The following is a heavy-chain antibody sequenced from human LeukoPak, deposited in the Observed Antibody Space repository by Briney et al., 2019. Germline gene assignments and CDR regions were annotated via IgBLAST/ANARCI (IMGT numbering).Heavy chain of an antibody. Sequence: PGGSLRLSCAVSGFTFSRYDMHGVRQATGKGLEWVSAIGTAGDTYYPDSVKGRFTISRENAKNSLYLQMNSLRAGDTAVYYCARWGTTGFWAFYIWGQGTMVTVSS. CDR1: GFTFSRYD. V-gene: IGHV3-13*04. D-gene: IGHD3-16*01. CDR3: ARWGTTGFWAFYI. J-gene: IGHJ3*02. CDR2: IGTAGDT.